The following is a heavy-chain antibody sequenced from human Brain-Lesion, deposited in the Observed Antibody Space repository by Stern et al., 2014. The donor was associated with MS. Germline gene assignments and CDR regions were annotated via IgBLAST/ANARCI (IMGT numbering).Heavy chain of an antibody. V-gene: IGHV1-2*02. Sequence: QVQLVQSGAGVKKPGASVKVSCKASGYTFTGYYMYWVRQAPGKGLEWMGWINPNSGGTHYAQKFQGRVTMTRDTSITTAYMELSRLRSDDTAVYYCARGYYGSGRPQKGMDVWGQGTTVTVSS. D-gene: IGHD3-10*01. CDR2: INPNSGGT. J-gene: IGHJ6*02. CDR3: ARGYYGSGRPQKGMDV. CDR1: GYTFTGYY.